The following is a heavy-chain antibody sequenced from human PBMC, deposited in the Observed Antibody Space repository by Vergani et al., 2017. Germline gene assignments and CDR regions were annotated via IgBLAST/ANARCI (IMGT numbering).Heavy chain of an antibody. CDR2: IIPIFATA. D-gene: IGHD5-12*01. CDR3: AEDRRRGYSSWEGYYYYGMDV. Sequence: QVQLVQSGAEVKKPGSSVKVSCKVSGGTFSSYATSWVRQAPGQGLEWMGRIIPIFATANYAQKFQGRVTITADESTSTAYMELSSLRSEDTAVYYCAEDRRRGYSSWEGYYYYGMDVWGQGTTVTVSS. J-gene: IGHJ6*02. CDR1: GGTFSSYA. V-gene: IGHV1-69*13.